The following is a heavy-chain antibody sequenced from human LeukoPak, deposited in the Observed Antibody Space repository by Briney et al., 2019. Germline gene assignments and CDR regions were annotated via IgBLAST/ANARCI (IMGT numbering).Heavy chain of an antibody. CDR2: IKEDGSEK. V-gene: IGHV3-7*01. CDR1: GFTFSNYW. D-gene: IGHD5/OR15-5a*01. J-gene: IGHJ4*02. Sequence: GGSLRLSCAASGFTFSNYWMTWVRQAPGKGLEWVANIKEDGSEKYSVDSVKGRFTISRDNAKNLLYLQMNSLTAEDTAVYYCAREGSVSTPTDWGQGTLVTVSS. CDR3: AREGSVSTPTD.